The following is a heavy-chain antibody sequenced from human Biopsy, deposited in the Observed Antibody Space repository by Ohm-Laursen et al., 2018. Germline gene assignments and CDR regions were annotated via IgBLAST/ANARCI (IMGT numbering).Heavy chain of an antibody. Sequence: PSETLSLTCTVSGGSISGSSWSWIRQAPGKGLEWIGYISYSRDTNYTPSLKSRLTISVDTSMNHLSLRLTSVTAADTAVYYCARHAPSYSGSYWRYFDLWGRGTLVTVSS. D-gene: IGHD1-26*01. J-gene: IGHJ2*01. CDR3: ARHAPSYSGSYWRYFDL. V-gene: IGHV4-59*08. CDR2: ISYSRDT. CDR1: GGSISGSS.